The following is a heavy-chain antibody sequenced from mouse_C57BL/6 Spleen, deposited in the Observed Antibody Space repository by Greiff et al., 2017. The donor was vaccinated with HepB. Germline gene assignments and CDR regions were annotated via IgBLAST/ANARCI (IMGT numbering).Heavy chain of an antibody. D-gene: IGHD2-4*01. V-gene: IGHV5-16*01. CDR2: INYDGSST. J-gene: IGHJ2*01. CDR3: ARYYDYDYFDY. Sequence: EVQRVESEGGLVQPGSSMKLSCTASGFTFSDYYMAWVRQVPEKGLEWVANINYDGSSTYYLDSLKSRFIISRDNAKNILYLQMSSLKSEDTATYYCARYYDYDYFDYWGQGTTLTVSS. CDR1: GFTFSDYY.